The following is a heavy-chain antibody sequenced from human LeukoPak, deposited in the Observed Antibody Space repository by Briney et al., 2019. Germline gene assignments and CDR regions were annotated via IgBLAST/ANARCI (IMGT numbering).Heavy chain of an antibody. CDR2: IKEDGSEK. V-gene: IGHV3-7*03. J-gene: IGHJ5*01. Sequence: GGSLRLSCAASGFTFTSFWMSWVRQAPGKGLEWVANIKEDGSEKYYVDSVMGRFTISRDNAKNSQYLEMNSLRAEDTAVYYCAKVEGAVYISRGWFDSWSQGTLVTVSS. CDR3: AKVEGAVYISRGWFDS. D-gene: IGHD3-10*01. CDR1: GFTFTSFW.